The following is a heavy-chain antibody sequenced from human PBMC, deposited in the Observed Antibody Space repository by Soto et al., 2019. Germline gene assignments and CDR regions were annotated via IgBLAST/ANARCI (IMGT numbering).Heavy chain of an antibody. D-gene: IGHD6-13*01. Sequence: ASVKVSCKASGYTFTSYGISWVRQAPGQGLEWMGWISAYNGNTNYAQKLQGRVTMTTDTSTSTAYMELRSLRSDDTAVYYCARVGSRGSGSWYYYYGMDVSGQGTTVTVSS. V-gene: IGHV1-18*01. CDR3: ARVGSRGSGSWYYYYGMDV. CDR2: ISAYNGNT. J-gene: IGHJ6*02. CDR1: GYTFTSYG.